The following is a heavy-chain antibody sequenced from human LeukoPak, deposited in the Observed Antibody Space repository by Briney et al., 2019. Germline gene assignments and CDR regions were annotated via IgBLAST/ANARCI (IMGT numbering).Heavy chain of an antibody. CDR2: IKSKTDGGTT. CDR3: TTDVVGAPSFDY. J-gene: IGHJ4*02. V-gene: IGHV3-15*01. CDR1: GFTFSNAW. D-gene: IGHD2-15*01. Sequence: GGSLRLSCAASGFTFSNAWMSWVRQAPGKGLEWVGCIKSKTDGGTTDYAAPVKGRFTISRDDSKNTLYLQMNSLKTEDTAVYYCTTDVVGAPSFDYWGQGTLVTVSS.